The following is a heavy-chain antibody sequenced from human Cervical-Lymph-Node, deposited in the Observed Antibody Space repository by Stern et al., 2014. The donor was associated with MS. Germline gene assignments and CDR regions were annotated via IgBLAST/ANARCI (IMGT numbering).Heavy chain of an antibody. CDR2: ISSSSSYI. J-gene: IGHJ2*01. CDR3: AREGIKPDWYFDL. Sequence: EVHLVESGGGLVKPGGSLRLSCAASGFTFSSYSTNWVRQAPGKGLEWVSSISSSSSYISYADSVKGRFTISRDNAKNSLYLQMNSLRAEDTAVYYCAREGIKPDWYFDLWGRGTLVTVSS. V-gene: IGHV3-21*01. CDR1: GFTFSSYS. D-gene: IGHD1-14*01.